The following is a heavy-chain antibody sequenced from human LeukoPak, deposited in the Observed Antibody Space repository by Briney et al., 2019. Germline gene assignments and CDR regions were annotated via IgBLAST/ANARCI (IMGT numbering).Heavy chain of an antibody. D-gene: IGHD3-22*01. J-gene: IGHJ4*02. V-gene: IGHV4-4*07. CDR1: GGSFGSYF. Sequence: SETLSLTCNVSGGSFGSYFWSWIRQPAGKGLEWIGRISTSGSTSYKSSLKSRVTMSIDTSKNQSSLKLTSVAAADTAVYYCARDGLDYYDSSGIDYWGQGTLVTVSS. CDR2: ISTSGST. CDR3: ARDGLDYYDSSGIDY.